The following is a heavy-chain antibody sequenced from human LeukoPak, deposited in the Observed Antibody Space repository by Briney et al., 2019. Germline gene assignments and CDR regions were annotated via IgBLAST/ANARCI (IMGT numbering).Heavy chain of an antibody. CDR2: MYSSGSA. V-gene: IGHV4-61*09. Sequence: SETLSLTCTVSGGSISSGSYYWNWIRQPAGEGLEWIGHMYSSGSANYNPSLKSRVTISVDTSKNQFSLKLSSVTAADTAVYYCARGGSGWSYYFDDWGQGTLVTVSS. J-gene: IGHJ4*02. CDR3: ARGGSGWSYYFDD. CDR1: GGSISSGSYY. D-gene: IGHD6-19*01.